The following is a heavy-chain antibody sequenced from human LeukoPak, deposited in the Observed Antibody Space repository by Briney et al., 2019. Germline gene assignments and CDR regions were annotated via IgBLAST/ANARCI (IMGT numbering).Heavy chain of an antibody. CDR1: GFTFSKYW. Sequence: PGGSLGLSRAASGFTFSKYWMRLVRQAPGKGLEIVSRINTDGTVTTYADSVKGRFTVSRDNADTTMFLQMNSVRDEDTAVFYCATKRWLAQQPDSWGQGTPVTVSS. J-gene: IGHJ4*02. CDR3: ATKRWLAQQPDS. CDR2: INTDGTVT. V-gene: IGHV3-74*01. D-gene: IGHD6-19*01.